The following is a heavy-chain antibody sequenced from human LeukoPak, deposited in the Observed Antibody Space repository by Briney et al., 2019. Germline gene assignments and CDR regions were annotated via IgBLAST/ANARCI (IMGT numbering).Heavy chain of an antibody. D-gene: IGHD3-3*01. CDR3: ARDRAWNYFDY. CDR1: GFTFSRHG. J-gene: IGHJ4*02. V-gene: IGHV3-30*03. CDR2: ISNDGSRK. Sequence: GGSLRLSWAPSGFTFSRHGMHWVRQAPGKGLEWVAIISNDGSRKYYAHSVEGRFTISRDNSKNTLYLQMDSLRAEDTAVYYCARDRAWNYFDYWGQGTLVTVSS.